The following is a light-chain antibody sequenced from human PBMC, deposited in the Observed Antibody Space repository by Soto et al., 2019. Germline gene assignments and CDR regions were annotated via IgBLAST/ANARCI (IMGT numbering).Light chain of an antibody. J-gene: IGLJ2*01. CDR3: AAWDDSLSGVV. V-gene: IGLV1-47*01. Sequence: QSVLTQPPSASGTPGQRDTISCSGSSSNIGSNYVYWYQQLPGTVPQLLIYRNSERPSGVPDQFSGSKSGTSASLAISGLRSEDEADYYCAAWDDSLSGVVFGGGTKLTVL. CDR1: SSNIGSNY. CDR2: RNS.